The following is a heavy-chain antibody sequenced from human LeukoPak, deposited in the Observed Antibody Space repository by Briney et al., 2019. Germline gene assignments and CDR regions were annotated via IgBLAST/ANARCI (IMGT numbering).Heavy chain of an antibody. CDR3: ATRMGATGFDC. CDR1: GFTFSDYA. V-gene: IGHV3-23*01. CDR2: ISGSASTT. D-gene: IGHD1-26*01. Sequence: GGSLRLSCAASGFTFSDYAMSWVRQARGKGLEWVSGISGSASTTSYADSVKGRFTISRDNSKNTLYPQMKSLRAEDTAIIYCATRMGATGFDCGGQATLVSASS. J-gene: IGHJ5*01.